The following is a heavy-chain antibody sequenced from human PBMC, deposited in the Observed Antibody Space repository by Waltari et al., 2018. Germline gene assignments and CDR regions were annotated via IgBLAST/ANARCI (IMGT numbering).Heavy chain of an antibody. CDR3: ARAIAVAETNYYYYGMDV. V-gene: IGHV4-38-2*01. Sequence: QVQLQESGPGLVKPSETLSLTCAVSGYSISSGYYWGWIRQPPGKGLEWIGSIYHSGSTYYNPSLKSRVTISVDTSKNQFSLKLSSVTAADTAVYYCARAIAVAETNYYYYGMDVWGQGTTVTVSS. CDR2: IYHSGST. CDR1: GYSISSGYY. J-gene: IGHJ6*02. D-gene: IGHD6-19*01.